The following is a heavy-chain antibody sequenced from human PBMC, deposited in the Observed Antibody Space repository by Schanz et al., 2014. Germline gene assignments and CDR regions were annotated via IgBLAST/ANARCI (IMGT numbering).Heavy chain of an antibody. Sequence: QGQLVQSGPEVKEPGASVKVSCEASRYTFNTYGLNWVRQAPGQGLEWMGWMNPNSGNTGYAQKFQGRVAMTRDVSISTAYMELSSLASEDTAVYYCARDGVDAAAGGNYWGQGTLVTVSS. CDR1: RYTFNTYG. CDR3: ARDGVDAAAGGNY. J-gene: IGHJ4*02. CDR2: MNPNSGNT. D-gene: IGHD6-13*01. V-gene: IGHV1-8*02.